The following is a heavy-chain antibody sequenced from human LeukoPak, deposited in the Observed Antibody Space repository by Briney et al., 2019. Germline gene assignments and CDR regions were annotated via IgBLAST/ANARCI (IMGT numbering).Heavy chain of an antibody. D-gene: IGHD6-13*01. J-gene: IGHJ5*02. CDR3: ARVGQQLARYNWFDP. Sequence: SETLSLTCTVSGGSISSGGYYWSWIRQHPGKGLEWIGYIYYSGSTYYNPSLKSRVTISVDTPKIQFSLKLSSVTAADTAVYYCARVGQQLARYNWFDPWGQGTLVTVSS. CDR1: GGSISSGGYY. CDR2: IYYSGST. V-gene: IGHV4-31*03.